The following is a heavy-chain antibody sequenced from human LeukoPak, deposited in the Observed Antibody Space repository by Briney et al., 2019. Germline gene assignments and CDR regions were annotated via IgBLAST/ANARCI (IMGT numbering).Heavy chain of an antibody. CDR3: ARDLKYSSGWWGIFDY. CDR2: ISYDGSNK. Sequence: PGTSLRLSCAASGFTFSTYAMHWVRQAPGKGLEWVAVISYDGSNKYHADSVKGRFTISRDNSKNTLYLQMNSLRAEDTAVYYCARDLKYSSGWWGIFDYWGQGTLVTVSS. CDR1: GFTFSTYA. J-gene: IGHJ4*02. D-gene: IGHD6-19*01. V-gene: IGHV3-30-3*01.